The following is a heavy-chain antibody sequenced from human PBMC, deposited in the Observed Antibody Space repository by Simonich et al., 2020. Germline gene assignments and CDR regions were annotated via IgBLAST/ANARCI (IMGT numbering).Heavy chain of an antibody. CDR2: IRGSGGST. V-gene: IGHV3-23*01. J-gene: IGHJ4*02. CDR3: ATYYFDY. CDR1: GFTFSSYA. Sequence: EVQLLESGGGLVQPGGSLRLSCAASGFTFSSYAMSWVRQAPGKGVEWVSDIRGSGGSTYYADSVKGRFTISRDNSKNTLYLQMNSLGAEDTAVYYCATYYFDYWGQGTLVTVSS.